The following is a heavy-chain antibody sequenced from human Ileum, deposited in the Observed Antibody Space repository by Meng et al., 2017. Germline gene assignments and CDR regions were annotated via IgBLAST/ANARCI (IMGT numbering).Heavy chain of an antibody. CDR2: LYLAGSP. D-gene: IGHD2-15*01. CDR3: VRHGGKYFDS. J-gene: IGHJ4*02. CDR1: GGSISISFY. Sequence: LSESGPGLVAPSGTRPLTCTVSGGSISISFYWSWVRQSPGKGLEWIGQLYLAGSPNYNPSLESRVTIAVDKSKNQFSLRLTSVSAADTAIFYCVRHGGKYFDSWGQGTLVTVSS. V-gene: IGHV4-4*02.